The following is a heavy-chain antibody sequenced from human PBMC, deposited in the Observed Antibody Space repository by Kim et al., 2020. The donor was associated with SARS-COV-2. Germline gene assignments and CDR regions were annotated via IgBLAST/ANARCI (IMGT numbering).Heavy chain of an antibody. D-gene: IGHD3-9*01. V-gene: IGHV4-59*13. J-gene: IGHJ4*02. CDR1: GDSISNYY. CDR3: ARKGRYDPPDH. CDR2: LYYPGST. Sequence: SETLSLTCTVSGDSISNYYWSWIRQPPGRGLEWIGYLYYPGSTYYNPSLKSRVTISVDTAKNQFSLSLTSVTAADTAVYYCARKGRYDPPDHWGQGTLVTVSS.